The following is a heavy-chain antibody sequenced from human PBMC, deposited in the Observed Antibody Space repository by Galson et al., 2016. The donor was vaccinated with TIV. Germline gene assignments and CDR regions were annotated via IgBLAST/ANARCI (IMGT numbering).Heavy chain of an antibody. CDR2: ISASGNTI. J-gene: IGHJ4*02. V-gene: IGHV3-11*01. CDR1: GFNFSDYY. Sequence: SLRLSCAASGFNFSDYYMTWVRQAPGKGLEWIAYISASGNTISYPDSVKGRFTVSRDNPKNSVFLQMNNLRVDDTAVYYCSRGPGRDYAWTTYCYSPAYYFEYWGQGTLVPVST. CDR3: SRGPGRDYAWTTYCYSPAYYFEY. D-gene: IGHD3-16*02.